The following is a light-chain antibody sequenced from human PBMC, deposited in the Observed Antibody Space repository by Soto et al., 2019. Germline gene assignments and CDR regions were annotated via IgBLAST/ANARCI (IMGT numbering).Light chain of an antibody. V-gene: IGLV2-8*01. Sequence: QSALTQPPSASGSPGQSVTISCTGTSSDVGGYNYVSWYQQHPGKAPKLMIYEVSKRPSGVPDRFSGSKSGNAASLTVSGLQAEEEADYYCSSYAGSNNFVVFGGGAQLTFL. CDR2: EVS. J-gene: IGLJ2*01. CDR1: SSDVGGYNY. CDR3: SSYAGSNNFVV.